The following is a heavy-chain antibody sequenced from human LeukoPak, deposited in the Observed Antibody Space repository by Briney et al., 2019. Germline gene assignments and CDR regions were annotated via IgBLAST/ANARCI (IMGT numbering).Heavy chain of an antibody. CDR1: GFTFSSYW. V-gene: IGHV3-7*01. CDR3: ARVSPNSSDSPYYYYYYMDV. Sequence: GGSLRLSCAASGFTFSSYWMSWVRQAPGKGLEWVANIKQDGSEKYYVDSVKGRFTISRDNAKSSLYLQMNSLRAEDTAVYYCARVSPNSSDSPYYYYYYMDVWGKGTTVTVSS. J-gene: IGHJ6*03. CDR2: IKQDGSEK. D-gene: IGHD3-22*01.